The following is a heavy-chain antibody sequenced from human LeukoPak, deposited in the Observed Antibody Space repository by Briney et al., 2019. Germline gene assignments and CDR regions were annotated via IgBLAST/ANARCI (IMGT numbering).Heavy chain of an antibody. CDR1: GGSFSGYY. CDR2: INHSGST. D-gene: IGHD3/OR15-3a*01. V-gene: IGHV4-34*01. J-gene: IGHJ4*02. Sequence: SETLSLTFAVYGGSFSGYYWSWIRQPPGKGLEWIGEINHSGSTNYNPSLKSRVTISVDTSKNQFSLKLSSVTAADTAVYYCASGWTQFDYWGQGTLVTVSS. CDR3: ASGWTQFDY.